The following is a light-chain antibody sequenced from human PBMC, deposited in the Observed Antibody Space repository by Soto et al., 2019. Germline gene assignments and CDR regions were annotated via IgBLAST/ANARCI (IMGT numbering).Light chain of an antibody. J-gene: IGKJ5*01. CDR1: QSLLYSDGKTY. V-gene: IGKV2D-29*01. Sequence: DVLVTQTPLSLSVTPGQPASMSCKSSQSLLYSDGKTYLYWYLQKPGQPQQLLIYEVYNRFSGVQDRFSGSGSGTDFTLKIRRVEAEDVGVYYCMQRTHVPITFGQGTRLEIK. CDR2: EVY. CDR3: MQRTHVPIT.